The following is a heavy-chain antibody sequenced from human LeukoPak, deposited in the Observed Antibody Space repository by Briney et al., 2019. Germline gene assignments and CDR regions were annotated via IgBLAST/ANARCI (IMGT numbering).Heavy chain of an antibody. CDR2: INPNSGGT. J-gene: IGHJ5*02. CDR3: ARAVDCSSTSCSNWFDP. Sequence: ASLKVSCKASGYTFTGYYMHCVRQAPGQGLEWMGWINPNSGGTNYAQKFQGRVTMTRDTSISTAYMELSRLRSDDTAVYYCARAVDCSSTSCSNWFDPWGQGTLVTVSS. CDR1: GYTFTGYY. D-gene: IGHD2-2*01. V-gene: IGHV1-2*02.